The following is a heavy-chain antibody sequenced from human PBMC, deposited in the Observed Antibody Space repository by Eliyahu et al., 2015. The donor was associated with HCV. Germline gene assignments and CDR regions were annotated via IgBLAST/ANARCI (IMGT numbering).Heavy chain of an antibody. CDR3: ASGGGGIAVAGTGGWFDP. V-gene: IGHV4-59*01. D-gene: IGHD6-19*01. Sequence: QVQLQESGPGLVKPSETLSLTCTVSGGSITTYYWSWIRQPPGKGLEWIGYIHYSGRTNYNPPLKSRVTISVDTSKNQFSLNLTSVTAADTAVYYCASGGGGIAVAGTGGWFDPWGQGTLVTVSS. CDR1: GGSITTYY. J-gene: IGHJ5*02. CDR2: IHYSGRT.